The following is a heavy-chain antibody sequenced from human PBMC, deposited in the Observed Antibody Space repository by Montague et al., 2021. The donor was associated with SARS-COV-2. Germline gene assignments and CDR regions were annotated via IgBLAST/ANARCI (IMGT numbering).Heavy chain of an antibody. CDR1: GFAFRSYW. D-gene: IGHD3-10*01. CDR3: ARASIYYGMDV. V-gene: IGHV3-7*01. CDR2: IKQDASEK. J-gene: IGHJ6*02. Sequence: SLRLSCAASGFAFRSYWVTWVRLGPGKGLEWVANIKQDASEKYYVDSVKGRFTISRDNAKNSLYLQMNSLRAEDTAVYYCARASIYYGMDVWGQGTTVAVSS.